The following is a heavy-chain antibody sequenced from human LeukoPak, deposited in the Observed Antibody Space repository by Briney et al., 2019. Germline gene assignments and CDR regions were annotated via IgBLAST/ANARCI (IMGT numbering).Heavy chain of an antibody. V-gene: IGHV3-30-3*01. CDR2: ISYDGSNK. CDR3: AKDPPPNYGSGSYYNAPLWY. D-gene: IGHD3-10*01. CDR1: GFTFSSYA. Sequence: PGRSLRLSCAASGFTFSSYAMHWVRQAPGKGLEWVAVISYDGSNKYYADSVMGRFTISRDNSKNTLYLQMNSLRAEDAAVYYCAKDPPPNYGSGSYYNAPLWYWGQGTLVTVSS. J-gene: IGHJ4*02.